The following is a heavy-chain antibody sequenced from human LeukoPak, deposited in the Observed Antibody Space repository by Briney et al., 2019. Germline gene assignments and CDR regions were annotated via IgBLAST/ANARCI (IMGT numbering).Heavy chain of an antibody. V-gene: IGHV4-59*08. CDR3: ARHVGNSGSGSYLTYFDY. CDR1: GDSISSYY. Sequence: SETLSLTCTVSGDSISSYYWNWIRQPPGKGLEWIGYRYHSGITNYNPSLKSRVTISVDTSKNQFSLKLSSVTAADTAVYYCARHVGNSGSGSYLTYFDYWGQGTLVTVSS. D-gene: IGHD3-10*01. J-gene: IGHJ4*02. CDR2: RYHSGIT.